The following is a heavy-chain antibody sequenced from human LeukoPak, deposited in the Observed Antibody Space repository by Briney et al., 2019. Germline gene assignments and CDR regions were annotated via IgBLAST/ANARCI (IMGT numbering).Heavy chain of an antibody. CDR2: VNPDTGVT. J-gene: IGHJ5*02. CDR3: ARDEPNITMIAVMGGNNYLDP. CDR1: GYSFTGYL. V-gene: IGHV1-2*02. D-gene: IGHD3-22*01. Sequence: ASLKVSCKASGYSFTGYLIHWVRQAPGQGLEWMGWVNPDTGVTTYAQRFRDRVSMTRDASISTAYMELSRLTSDDTAVYYCARDEPNITMIAVMGGNNYLDPWGQGTPVTVSS.